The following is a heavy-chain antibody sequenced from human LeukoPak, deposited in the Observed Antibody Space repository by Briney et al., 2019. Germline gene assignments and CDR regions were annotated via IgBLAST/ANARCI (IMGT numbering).Heavy chain of an antibody. J-gene: IGHJ4*02. CDR1: GGSLRSSSYY. D-gene: IGHD6-13*01. Sequence: SETLSLTCTVSGGSLRSSSYYWGWIRQPPGKGLEWVGSFSYSGSTYYNPSLKSRVTMSVDTSKSQFSLKLTSVTAADTAVYYCARGLGAAAAVPDYWGLGTLVTVSS. V-gene: IGHV4-39*07. CDR3: ARGLGAAAAVPDY. CDR2: FSYSGST.